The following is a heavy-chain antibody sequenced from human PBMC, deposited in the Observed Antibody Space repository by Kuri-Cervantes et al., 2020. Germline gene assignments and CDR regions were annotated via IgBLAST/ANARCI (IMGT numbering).Heavy chain of an antibody. D-gene: IGHD2-21*01. CDR1: GGSFSGYY. CDR3: ARDSLSCAFDI. CDR2: INHSGST. J-gene: IGHJ3*02. V-gene: IGHV4-34*01. Sequence: GSLRLSCAVYGGSFSGYYWSWIRQPPGKGLEWIGEINHSGSTNYNPSLKSRVTISVDTSKNQFSLKLSSVTAADTAVYYCARDSLSCAFDIWGQGTMVTVSS.